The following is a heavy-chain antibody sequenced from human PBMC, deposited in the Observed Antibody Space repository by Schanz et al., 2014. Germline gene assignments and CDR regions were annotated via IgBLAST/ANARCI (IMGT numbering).Heavy chain of an antibody. V-gene: IGHV1-69*08. CDR3: ARDGVDAAAGGNY. CDR1: GGTFSSYT. Sequence: QVQLVQSEAEVKKPGSSVKVSCKASGGTFSSYTISWVRQAPGQGLEWMGRIIPILGIANYAQNFQGRVTITADTSTTTAYMELSGLRSEDTAVYYCARDGVDAAAGGNYWGQGTLVTVSS. J-gene: IGHJ4*02. CDR2: IIPILGIA. D-gene: IGHD6-13*01.